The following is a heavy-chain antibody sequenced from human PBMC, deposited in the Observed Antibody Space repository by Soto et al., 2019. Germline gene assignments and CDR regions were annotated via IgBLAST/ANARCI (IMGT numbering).Heavy chain of an antibody. V-gene: IGHV1-58*01. J-gene: IGHJ6*02. CDR1: GFTFTSSA. Sequence: SVKVSCKASGFTFTSSAVQWVRQARGQRLEWIGWIVVGSGNTNYAQKFQERVTITRDMSTSTAYMELSSLRSEDTAVYYCAADRHCSSTSCYVYGMDVCDQGTTVT. D-gene: IGHD2-2*01. CDR2: IVVGSGNT. CDR3: AADRHCSSTSCYVYGMDV.